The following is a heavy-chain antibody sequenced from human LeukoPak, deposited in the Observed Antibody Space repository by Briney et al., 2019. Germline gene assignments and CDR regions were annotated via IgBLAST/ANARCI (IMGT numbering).Heavy chain of an antibody. J-gene: IGHJ6*02. Sequence: GGSLRLSCAASGFTVSSNYMSWVRQAPGKGLEWVSVIYSGGSTFYADSVKGRFTISRHNPKNTLYLQVNSLRAEDTAVYYCARGACSSTRCYGFYYYGMDVWGQGTTVTVSS. CDR2: IYSGGST. D-gene: IGHD2-2*01. CDR1: GFTVSSNY. V-gene: IGHV3-53*04. CDR3: ARGACSSTRCYGFYYYGMDV.